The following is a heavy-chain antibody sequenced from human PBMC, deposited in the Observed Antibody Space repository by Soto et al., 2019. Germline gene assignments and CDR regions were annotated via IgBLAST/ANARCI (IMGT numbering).Heavy chain of an antibody. Sequence: EVQLVESGGGLVKPGGSLRLSCAASGFTLSNAWMSWVRQAPGKGLEWVGRIKSHTDGGTTDYAAPVKGRFTISRDDSKDTLYLQMNSLKPEDTAVYYCSSLFGVVISDAFDIWGQGTMVTVSS. D-gene: IGHD3-3*01. CDR3: SSLFGVVISDAFDI. V-gene: IGHV3-15*01. CDR1: GFTLSNAW. J-gene: IGHJ3*02. CDR2: IKSHTDGGTT.